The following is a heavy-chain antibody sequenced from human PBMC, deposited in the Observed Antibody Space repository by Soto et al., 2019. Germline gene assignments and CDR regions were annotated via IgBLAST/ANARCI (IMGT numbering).Heavy chain of an antibody. J-gene: IGHJ6*02. V-gene: IGHV1-18*01. Sequence: QVQLVQSGPEVKKPGASLKVSCKASGYTFTSYGISWVRQAPGQGLEWMGWISAYNGNTNYAQKLQDRVTMTTDTSTSTAYMELRSLRSDDTAVYYCARALDWNYDSSGSRYGMDVWGQGTTVTVSS. D-gene: IGHD3-22*01. CDR1: GYTFTSYG. CDR3: ARALDWNYDSSGSRYGMDV. CDR2: ISAYNGNT.